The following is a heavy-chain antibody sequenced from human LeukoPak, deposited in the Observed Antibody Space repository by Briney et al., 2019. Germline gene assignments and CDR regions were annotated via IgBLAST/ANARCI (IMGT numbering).Heavy chain of an antibody. CDR2: MDYSGST. V-gene: IGHV4-59*08. D-gene: IGHD6-19*01. Sequence: PSETLSLTCTVSGGSISDYYWTWIRQSPGTGLEWIGYMDYSGSTAYNPSLKSRVTISIDTSKKQFSLELSSVTAADTAIYFCARRKRGSGGPFDYWGQGTLVTVSS. J-gene: IGHJ4*02. CDR1: GGSISDYY. CDR3: ARRKRGSGGPFDY.